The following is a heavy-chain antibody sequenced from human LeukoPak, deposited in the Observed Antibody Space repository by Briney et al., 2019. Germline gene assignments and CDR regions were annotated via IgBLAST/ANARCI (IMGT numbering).Heavy chain of an antibody. CDR3: ARGGRVWLTPYYFDY. D-gene: IGHD2-15*01. CDR1: GGSFSGYY. CDR2: INHSGST. V-gene: IGHV4-34*01. J-gene: IGHJ4*02. Sequence: SETLSLTCAVYGGSFSGYYWSWIRQPPGKGLEWIGEINHSGSTNYNPSLKSRVTISVDTSKNQFSLKLSSVTAADTAVYYCARGGRVWLTPYYFDYWGQGTLVTVSS.